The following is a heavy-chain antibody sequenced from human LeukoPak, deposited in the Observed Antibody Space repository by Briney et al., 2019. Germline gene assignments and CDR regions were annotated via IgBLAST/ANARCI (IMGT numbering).Heavy chain of an antibody. Sequence: GGSLRLSCAASGFTFSSYAMSWVRQAPGKGLEWVSAISGSGGSTYYADSVKGRFTISRHNSKNTLYLQMNSLRAEDTAVYYCASRLQLWSRGAFDYWGQGTLVTVSS. CDR2: ISGSGGST. CDR1: GFTFSSYA. J-gene: IGHJ4*02. D-gene: IGHD5-18*01. CDR3: ASRLQLWSRGAFDY. V-gene: IGHV3-23*01.